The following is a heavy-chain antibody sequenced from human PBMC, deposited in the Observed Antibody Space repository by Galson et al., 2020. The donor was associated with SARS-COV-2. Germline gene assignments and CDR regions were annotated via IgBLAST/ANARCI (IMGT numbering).Heavy chain of an antibody. J-gene: IGHJ4*02. CDR1: GFNINNYW. CDR3: VTSGWGHPGY. CDR2: MKHDGNVI. D-gene: IGHD6-19*01. Sequence: GGSLRLSCVASGFNINNYWMAWVRQAAGKGLDWVANMKHDGNVIRYVDSVRGRFTISRDNTKNSIFLQMNSLRVDDTAVYYYVTSGWGHPGYWGQGTLVTVSS. V-gene: IGHV3-7*03.